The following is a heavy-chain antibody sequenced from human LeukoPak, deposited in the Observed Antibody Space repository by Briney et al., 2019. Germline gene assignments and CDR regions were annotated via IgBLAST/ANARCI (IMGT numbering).Heavy chain of an antibody. CDR2: INLDGSVI. V-gene: IGHV3-7*01. CDR1: GFTFSGYW. D-gene: IGHD3-22*01. Sequence: PGGSLRLSCAASGFTFSGYWMSWVRQAPGKGLEWVANINLDGSVIHYVDSAKGRFTISRDNAKNSLYLQMNYLRAEDTALYYCATSDESSGSDWGQGTLVTVSS. J-gene: IGHJ4*02. CDR3: ATSDESSGSD.